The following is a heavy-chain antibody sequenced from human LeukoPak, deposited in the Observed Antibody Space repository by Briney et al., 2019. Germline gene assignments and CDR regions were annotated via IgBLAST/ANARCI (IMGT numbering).Heavy chain of an antibody. CDR2: IYYSGST. CDR1: GGSISSSSYY. Sequence: PSETLSLTCTVSGGSISSSSYYWGWIRQPPGKGLEWIGSIYYSGSTYYNPSLKSRVTISVDTSKNQFSLKLSSVTAADTAVFYCARDAAKAQLAYFDYWGQGTLVTVSS. D-gene: IGHD6-13*01. J-gene: IGHJ4*02. V-gene: IGHV4-39*07. CDR3: ARDAAKAQLAYFDY.